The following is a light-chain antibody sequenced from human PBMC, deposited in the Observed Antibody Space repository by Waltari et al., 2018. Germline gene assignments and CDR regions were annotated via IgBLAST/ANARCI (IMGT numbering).Light chain of an antibody. J-gene: IGLJ2*01. CDR2: GNS. CDR3: QSYDSSLSGSWV. V-gene: IGLV1-40*01. Sequence: QSVLTQPPSVSGAPGQRVTTSCTGSSSNIGAGYAVHWCHQLPGTAPKLLIYGNSNRPSGVPDRFSGSKSGTSASLAITGLQAEDEADYYCQSYDSSLSGSWVFGGGTKLTVL. CDR1: SSNIGAGYA.